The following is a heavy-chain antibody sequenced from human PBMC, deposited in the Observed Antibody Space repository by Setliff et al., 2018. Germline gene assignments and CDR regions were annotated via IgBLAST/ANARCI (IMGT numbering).Heavy chain of an antibody. Sequence: GASVKVSCKASGYTLINYGISWVRQAPGQGLEWMGWIGAYTGNTNYAQKFQGRVTMTTDTSTSTAYMELRSLRSDDTAMYFCALSSLSLCSGGNCPNAFDVWGQGTMVTVSS. CDR1: GYTLINYG. CDR3: ALSSLSLCSGGNCPNAFDV. D-gene: IGHD2-15*01. V-gene: IGHV1-18*01. J-gene: IGHJ3*01. CDR2: IGAYTGNT.